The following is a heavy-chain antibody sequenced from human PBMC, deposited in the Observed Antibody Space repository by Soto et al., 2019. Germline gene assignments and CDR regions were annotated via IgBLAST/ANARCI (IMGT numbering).Heavy chain of an antibody. CDR2: IYSNGNT. D-gene: IGHD2-15*01. CDR1: GFTVSTNY. CDR3: VVEDLGMEV. V-gene: IGHV3-53*01. Sequence: PGGSLRLSCAASGFTVSTNYRTWVRQTPGKGLEWVSIIYSNGNTYYADSVKGRFTISRDNPKNTLYLQMNSLRVDDTAVYYCVVEDLGMEVWGQGTTVTVSS. J-gene: IGHJ6*02.